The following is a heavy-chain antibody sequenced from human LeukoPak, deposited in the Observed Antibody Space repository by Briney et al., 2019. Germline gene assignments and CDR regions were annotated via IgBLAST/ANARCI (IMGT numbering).Heavy chain of an antibody. J-gene: IGHJ4*02. V-gene: IGHV4-39*07. CDR2: INHSGST. Sequence: PSETLSLTCSVSGGSINSKQYYWSWTRQPPGKGLEWIGEINHSGSTNYNPSLKSRVTISVDTSKNQFSLKLSSVTAADTAVYYCAREGYCTNGVCLGGFDYWGQGTLVTVSS. D-gene: IGHD2-8*01. CDR3: AREGYCTNGVCLGGFDY. CDR1: GGSINSKQYY.